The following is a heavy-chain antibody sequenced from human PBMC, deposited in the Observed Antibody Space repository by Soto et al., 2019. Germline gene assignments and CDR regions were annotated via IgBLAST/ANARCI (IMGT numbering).Heavy chain of an antibody. J-gene: IGHJ6*02. D-gene: IGHD1-7*01. CDR1: GYTFTGYY. V-gene: IGHV1-2*02. CDR2: INPNSGGT. Sequence: QVQLVQSGAEVKKPGASVKVSCKASGYTFTGYYMHWVRQAPGQGLEWMGWINPNSGGTNYAQKFQGRVTMTRDTSISTAYMELSRLRSDDTAVYYCASSNWHYGPYYYYYGMDVWGQGTTVTVSS. CDR3: ASSNWHYGPYYYYYGMDV.